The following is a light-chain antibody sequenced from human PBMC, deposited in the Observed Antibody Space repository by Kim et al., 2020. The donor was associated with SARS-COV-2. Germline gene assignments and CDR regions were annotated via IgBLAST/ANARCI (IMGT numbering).Light chain of an antibody. Sequence: ASVGDRVTITCRASQSISQYLAWYQQKPGKVPKLLMFDASALESGVPSRFSGSGSGTDFTLTISSLQPEDVATYYCQKYNGAPWTFGEGTKVEIK. CDR3: QKYNGAPWT. J-gene: IGKJ1*01. V-gene: IGKV1-27*01. CDR1: QSISQY. CDR2: DAS.